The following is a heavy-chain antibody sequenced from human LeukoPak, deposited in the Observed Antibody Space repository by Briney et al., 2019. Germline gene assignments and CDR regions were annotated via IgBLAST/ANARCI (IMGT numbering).Heavy chain of an antibody. CDR1: GYSFTSYW. CDR2: IYPGDSDT. V-gene: IGHV5-51*01. CDR3: ARGFCSDGSCDAFDI. D-gene: IGHD2-15*01. Sequence: GESLQISCKGSGYSFTSYWIGWVRQLPGKGLEWMGIIYPGDSDTRYSPSFQGQVTISADKSISTAYLQWSSLKASDTAMYYCARGFCSDGSCDAFDIWGQGTMVTVSS. J-gene: IGHJ3*02.